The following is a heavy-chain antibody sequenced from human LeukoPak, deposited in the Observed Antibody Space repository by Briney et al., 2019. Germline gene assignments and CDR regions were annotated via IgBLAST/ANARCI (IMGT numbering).Heavy chain of an antibody. CDR2: INHSGYT. D-gene: IGHD4-17*01. CDR3: TRMTTGHDY. V-gene: IGHV4-34*01. Sequence: PSETLSLTCAVSGVSFDDYYWSWVRQAPGKGLEWIGEINHSGYTNDSPSLKSRVTLSIDTSRKQFSLNLRSVTVADAGIYYCTRMTTGHDYWGQGTLVTVSS. J-gene: IGHJ4*02. CDR1: GVSFDDYY.